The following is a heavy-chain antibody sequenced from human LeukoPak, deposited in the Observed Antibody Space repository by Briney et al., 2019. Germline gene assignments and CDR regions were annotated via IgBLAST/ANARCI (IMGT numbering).Heavy chain of an antibody. J-gene: IGHJ6*03. Sequence: ASVKVSCKASGYTFTSYGISWVRQAPGQGLEWMGWISAYNGNTNYAQKLQGRVTMTTDTSTSTAYMELRSLRSDDTAVYYCARGRDYYGSGSYRHYYYYMDVWGKGTTVTVSS. CDR2: ISAYNGNT. CDR1: GYTFTSYG. D-gene: IGHD3-10*01. CDR3: ARGRDYYGSGSYRHYYYYMDV. V-gene: IGHV1-18*01.